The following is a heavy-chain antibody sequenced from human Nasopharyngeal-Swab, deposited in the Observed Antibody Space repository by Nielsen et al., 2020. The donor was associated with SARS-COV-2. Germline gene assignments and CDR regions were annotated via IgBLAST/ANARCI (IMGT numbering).Heavy chain of an antibody. Sequence: ASVKFSCKASGYTFTGYYMHWVRQAPGQGLEWMGRINPNSGGTNYAQKFQGRVTMTRDTSISTAYMELSRLRSDDTAVYYCASTIPVLRYFDWSPGLGMDVWGQGTTVTVSS. J-gene: IGHJ6*02. V-gene: IGHV1-2*06. CDR3: ASTIPVLRYFDWSPGLGMDV. D-gene: IGHD3-9*01. CDR1: GYTFTGYY. CDR2: INPNSGGT.